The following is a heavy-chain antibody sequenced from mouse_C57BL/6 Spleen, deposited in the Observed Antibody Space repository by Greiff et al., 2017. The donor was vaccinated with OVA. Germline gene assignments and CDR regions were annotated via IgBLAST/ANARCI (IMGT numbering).Heavy chain of an antibody. V-gene: IGHV1-15*01. CDR3: TRALTGTRAMDY. Sequence: VKLQESGAELVRPGASVTLSCKASGYTFTDYEMHWVKQTPVHGLEWIGAIDPETGGTAYNQKFKGKAILTADKSSSTAYMELRSLTSEDSAVYYCTRALTGTRAMDYWGQGTSVTVSS. CDR2: IDPETGGT. CDR1: GYTFTDYE. J-gene: IGHJ4*01. D-gene: IGHD4-1*01.